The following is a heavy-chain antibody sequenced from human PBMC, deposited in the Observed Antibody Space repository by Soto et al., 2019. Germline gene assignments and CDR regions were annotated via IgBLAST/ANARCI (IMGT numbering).Heavy chain of an antibody. J-gene: IGHJ4*02. D-gene: IGHD1-7*01. V-gene: IGHV1-2*04. Sequence: ASVKVSCKASGYTFTGYYMHWVRQAPGQGLEWMGWINPNSGGTNYAQKIQGWVTMTRDTSISTAYMELSRLRSDDAAVYYCARELQLRVCGYWGQGTLVTVSS. CDR1: GYTFTGYY. CDR2: INPNSGGT. CDR3: ARELQLRVCGY.